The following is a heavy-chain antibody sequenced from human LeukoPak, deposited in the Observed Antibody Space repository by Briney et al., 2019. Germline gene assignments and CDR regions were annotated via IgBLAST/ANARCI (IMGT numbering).Heavy chain of an antibody. Sequence: GGSLRLSCAASGFTFDDYGMSWVRQAPGKGLEWVSGINWNGGSTGYADSVKGRFTISRDNAKNSLYLQMNSLIAEDTALYYWASLGRNSNSSNWFDPWGQGTLVTVSS. D-gene: IGHD2/OR15-2a*01. CDR1: GFTFDDYG. CDR2: INWNGGST. J-gene: IGHJ5*02. CDR3: ASLGRNSNSSNWFDP. V-gene: IGHV3-20*04.